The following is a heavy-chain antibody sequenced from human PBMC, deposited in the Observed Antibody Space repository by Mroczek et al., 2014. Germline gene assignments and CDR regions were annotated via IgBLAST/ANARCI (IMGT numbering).Heavy chain of an antibody. V-gene: IGHV3-30*18. J-gene: IGHJ4*02. CDR1: GFTFSRYG. CDR3: AKDRVFRSGPLVRGVLDY. CDR2: ISYDGSNK. Sequence: QVQLVESGGGVVQPGRSLRLSCAASGFTFSRYGMHWVRQAPGKGLEWVALISYDGSNKYYEDSEKGRFTISRENSKNTLYLQMNSLRPEDTAVYYCAKDRVFRSGPLVRGVLDYVGPGTWSPSP. D-gene: IGHD3-3*01.